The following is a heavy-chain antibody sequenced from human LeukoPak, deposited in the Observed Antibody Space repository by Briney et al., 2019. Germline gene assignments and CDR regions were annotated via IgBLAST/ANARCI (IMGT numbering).Heavy chain of an antibody. CDR3: ARGVAVAGTSCDY. J-gene: IGHJ4*02. CDR1: GFTFSSSA. D-gene: IGHD6-19*01. CDR2: ISGSGGST. Sequence: GGSLRLSCAASGFTFSSSAMSWVRQAPGKGLEWVSAISGSGGSTYYADSVKGRFTISRDNSKNTLYLQMNSLRAEDTAVYYCARGVAVAGTSCDYWGQGTLVTVSS. V-gene: IGHV3-23*01.